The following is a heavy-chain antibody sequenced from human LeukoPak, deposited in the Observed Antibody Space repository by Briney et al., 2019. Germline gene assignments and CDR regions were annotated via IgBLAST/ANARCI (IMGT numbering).Heavy chain of an antibody. Sequence: ASVKVSCKASGGTFSSYAISWVRQAPGQGLEWMGVINPSGDRTTYAQKFQGRVTMTRDASTSTLYMELSSLRYEDTAVYYCARADSTGYFDYWGQGTLVTVSS. CDR1: GGTFSSYA. D-gene: IGHD1-14*01. CDR2: INPSGDRT. V-gene: IGHV1-46*01. CDR3: ARADSTGYFDY. J-gene: IGHJ4*02.